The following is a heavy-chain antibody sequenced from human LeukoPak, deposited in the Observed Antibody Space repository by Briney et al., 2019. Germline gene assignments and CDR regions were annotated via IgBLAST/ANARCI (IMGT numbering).Heavy chain of an antibody. J-gene: IGHJ4*02. V-gene: IGHV3-53*01. CDR1: GFTASSNY. CDR3: ARDSYYGSGSYYRYTFDY. Sequence: PGGSLRLSCAASGFTASSNYMSWVRQAPGKGLEGVSVVYSGGTNYYADSVKGRFTISRDNSKNTLYLQRNSLRAEDTAVYYCARDSYYGSGSYYRYTFDYWGQGTLVTASS. D-gene: IGHD3-10*01. CDR2: VYSGGTN.